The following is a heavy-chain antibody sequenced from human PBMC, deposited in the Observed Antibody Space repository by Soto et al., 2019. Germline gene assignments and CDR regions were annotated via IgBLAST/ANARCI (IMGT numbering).Heavy chain of an antibody. V-gene: IGHV1-8*01. CDR2: MNPNSGNT. J-gene: IGHJ5*02. CDR3: ARGRWLRIRPYIWFDP. Sequence: ASVKVSCKASGYTFTSYDINWVRQATGQGLEWMGWMNPNSGNTGYAQKFQGRVTMTRNTSISTAYMELSSLRSEDTAVYYCARGRWLRIRPYIWFDPWGQGTLVTVSS. D-gene: IGHD5-12*01. CDR1: GYTFTSYD.